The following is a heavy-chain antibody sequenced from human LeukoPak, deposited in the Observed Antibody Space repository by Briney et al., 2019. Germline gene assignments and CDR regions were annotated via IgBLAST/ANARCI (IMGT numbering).Heavy chain of an antibody. V-gene: IGHV3-74*01. CDR1: GFTFSSYW. D-gene: IGHD6-19*01. CDR3: ARVRGYSSGWYLGYYYYYMDV. CDR2: INSDGSST. Sequence: PGRSLRLSCAASGFTFSSYWMHWVRQAPGKGLVWVSRINSDGSSTSYADSVKGRLTISRDNAKNTLYLQMNSLRAEDTAVYYCARVRGYSSGWYLGYYYYYMDVWGKGTTVTVSS. J-gene: IGHJ6*03.